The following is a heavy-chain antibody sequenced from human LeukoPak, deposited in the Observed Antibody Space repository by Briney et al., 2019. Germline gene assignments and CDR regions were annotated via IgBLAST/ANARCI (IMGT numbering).Heavy chain of an antibody. Sequence: ASVKVSCKASGYTFTGYYMHWVRQAPGQGLEWMGWINPNSDGSNCAQKFQGRVTMTRDTSISTAYMELSRLRSDDTAMYYCARIGIRRQKTNFGYWGQGTLVTVCS. CDR1: GYTFTGYY. CDR2: INPNSDGS. V-gene: IGHV1-2*02. J-gene: IGHJ4*02. CDR3: ARIGIRRQKTNFGY. D-gene: IGHD1-26*01.